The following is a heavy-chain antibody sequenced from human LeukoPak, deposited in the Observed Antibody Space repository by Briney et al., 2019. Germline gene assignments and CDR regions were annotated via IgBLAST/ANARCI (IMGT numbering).Heavy chain of an antibody. CDR3: ARDSRYYFDTGGPTPADH. J-gene: IGHJ4*02. D-gene: IGHD3-22*01. Sequence: HWASVKVSCKASGYTFSNYGFTWVRQAPGQGLEWMGWISAYNGHTYTAHNLLGRVTMTTDASTSTVYMELRSLRSDDTAVYYCARDSRYYFDTGGPTPADHWGQGTLVTDSS. CDR1: GYTFSNYG. CDR2: ISAYNGHT. V-gene: IGHV1-18*01.